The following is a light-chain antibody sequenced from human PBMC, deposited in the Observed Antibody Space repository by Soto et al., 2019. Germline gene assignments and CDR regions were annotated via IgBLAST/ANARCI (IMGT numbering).Light chain of an antibody. J-gene: IGLJ1*01. CDR1: SSDVGGYNY. V-gene: IGLV2-8*01. CDR3: CSYAGSNNYV. CDR2: EVS. Sequence: QSVLTQPPSASGSPGQSVTISCTGTSSDVGGYNYVSWYQQYPGKAPKVMIYEVSKRPSGVPDRFSGSKSGNTASLTVSGLQAEDEADYYCCSYAGSNNYVFGTGTKLTVL.